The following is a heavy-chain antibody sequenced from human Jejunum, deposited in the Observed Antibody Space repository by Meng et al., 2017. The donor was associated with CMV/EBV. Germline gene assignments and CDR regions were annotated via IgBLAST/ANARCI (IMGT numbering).Heavy chain of an antibody. J-gene: IGHJ4*02. CDR2: VYYSGSA. Sequence: SGASLSSPYCSWIRPSPGKGLEWMGYVYYSGSATYSDSLRSRITIAVDMSKNQVSLNLRSVTAADTAMYFCARGIGHASNNSHDFWGQGTLVTVSS. CDR3: ARGIGHASNNSHDF. V-gene: IGHV4-59*11. D-gene: IGHD1-1*01. CDR1: GASLSSPY.